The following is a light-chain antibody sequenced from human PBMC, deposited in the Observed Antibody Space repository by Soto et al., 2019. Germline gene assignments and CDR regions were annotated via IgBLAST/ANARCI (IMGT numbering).Light chain of an antibody. Sequence: QSVLTQPPSASGTPGQRVTISCSGSSSNIGSNTVNWYQQHPGKAPKLMIYEVSNRPSGVSNRFSGSKSGNTASLTISGLQAEDEADYYCSSYTSSSTYVSGTGTKLTVL. J-gene: IGLJ1*01. CDR1: SSNIGSNT. CDR3: SSYTSSSTYV. V-gene: IGLV2-14*01. CDR2: EVS.